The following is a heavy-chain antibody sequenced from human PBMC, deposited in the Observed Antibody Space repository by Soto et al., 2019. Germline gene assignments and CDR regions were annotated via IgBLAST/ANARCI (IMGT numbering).Heavy chain of an antibody. Sequence: SETLSLTCTVFGASISSNGYYWGWIRQPPGKGLEWIGSIFYSGTTHYNPSLRSRLSISVDTSKNVFSLKLSSLTAADTAIYYCSTAVGWLRLDSLFWGQGTLVTVSS. CDR1: GASISSNGYY. V-gene: IGHV4-39*02. CDR3: STAVGWLRLDSLF. D-gene: IGHD5-12*01. J-gene: IGHJ4*02. CDR2: IFYSGTT.